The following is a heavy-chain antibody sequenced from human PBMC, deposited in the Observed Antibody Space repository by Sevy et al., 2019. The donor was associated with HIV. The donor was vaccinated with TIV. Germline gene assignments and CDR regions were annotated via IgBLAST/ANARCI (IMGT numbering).Heavy chain of an antibody. CDR2: FDPEDGET. V-gene: IGHV1-24*01. Sequence: ASVKVSCKVSGYTLTELSMHWVRQAPGKGLEWIGGFDPEDGETIYAQKFQGRVTMTEDTSTDTAYMELSSLRSEDTAVYYCATGGGITGTSDYYYYMDVWGKGTTVTVSS. CDR1: GYTLTELS. J-gene: IGHJ6*03. D-gene: IGHD1-20*01. CDR3: ATGGGITGTSDYYYYMDV.